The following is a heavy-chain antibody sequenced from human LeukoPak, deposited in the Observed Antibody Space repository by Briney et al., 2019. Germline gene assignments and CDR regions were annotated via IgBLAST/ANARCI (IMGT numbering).Heavy chain of an antibody. CDR2: VDHTGST. J-gene: IGHJ4*02. CDR3: ARFTVTSTYYFDY. Sequence: PSETLSLTCSVSDDSITMYYWTWIRQPPGKGLEWIGYVDHTGSTNFNPSLNGRVSISRDTSKNQFSLKLSSVTAADTAVYYCARFTVTSTYYFDYWGQGTLITVSS. CDR1: DDSITMYY. V-gene: IGHV4-59*12. D-gene: IGHD4-17*01.